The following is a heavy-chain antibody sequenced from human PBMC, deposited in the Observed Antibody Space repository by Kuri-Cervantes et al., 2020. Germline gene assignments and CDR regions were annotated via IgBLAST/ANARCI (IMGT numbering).Heavy chain of an antibody. J-gene: IGHJ3*02. D-gene: IGHD2-15*01. Sequence: GESLKISCAASGLTFSSYSMNWVRQAPGKGLEWVSYISSSSSTIYYADSVKGRFTISRDNAKNSLYLQMNSLRAEDTAVYYCAREYVVVVIDAFDIWGQGTMVTVSS. CDR2: ISSSSSTI. CDR3: AREYVVVVIDAFDI. CDR1: GLTFSSYS. V-gene: IGHV3-48*01.